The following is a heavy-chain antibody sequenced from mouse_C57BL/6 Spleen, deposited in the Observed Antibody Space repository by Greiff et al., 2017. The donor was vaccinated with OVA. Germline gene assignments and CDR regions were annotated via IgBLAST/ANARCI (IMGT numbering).Heavy chain of an antibody. CDR2: IWSGGST. Sequence: QVHVKQSGPGLVQPSQSLSITCTVSGFSLTSYGVHWVRQSPGKGLAWLGVIWSGGSTDYNAAFISRLSISKDNSKSQVFFKMNSLQADDTAIYYCARNGYYDYDGFAYWGQGTLVTVSA. D-gene: IGHD2-4*01. CDR3: ARNGYYDYDGFAY. J-gene: IGHJ3*01. V-gene: IGHV2-2*01. CDR1: GFSLTSYG.